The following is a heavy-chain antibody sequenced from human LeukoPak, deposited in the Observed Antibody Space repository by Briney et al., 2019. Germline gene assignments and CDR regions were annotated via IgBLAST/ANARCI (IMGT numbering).Heavy chain of an antibody. CDR3: ARSEYYYGPEGLDY. D-gene: IGHD3-10*01. Sequence: GGSLRLSCAASGFTVSSYEMNWVRQAPGKGLEWVSYISSSGSTIYYADSVKGRFTISRDNAKNPLYLQMNSLRAEDTAVYYCARSEYYYGPEGLDYWGQGTLVTVSS. CDR2: ISSSGSTI. J-gene: IGHJ4*02. CDR1: GFTVSSYE. V-gene: IGHV3-48*03.